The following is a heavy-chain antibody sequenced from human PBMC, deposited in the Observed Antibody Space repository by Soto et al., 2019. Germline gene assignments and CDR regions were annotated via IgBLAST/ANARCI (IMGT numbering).Heavy chain of an antibody. V-gene: IGHV3-23*01. CDR2: ISGSGFKK. J-gene: IGHJ5*02. D-gene: IGHD1-26*01. Sequence: PGGSLRLSCAASGFTFSSYAMSWVRQAPGKGLEWISSISGSGFKKYYADSVKGRFTISRDNSKSTVHLELNNLSAEDTAVYHCAKNQGVELVPLATVDWFDPWGQGSVVTVSS. CDR1: GFTFSSYA. CDR3: AKNQGVELVPLATVDWFDP.